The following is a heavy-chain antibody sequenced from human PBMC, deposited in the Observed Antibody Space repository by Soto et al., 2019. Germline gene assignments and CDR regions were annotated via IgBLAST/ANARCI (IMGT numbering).Heavy chain of an antibody. J-gene: IGHJ4*02. V-gene: IGHV3-53*01. Sequence: EVQLVESGGGLIQPGGSLRLSCAASGFTVSSNYMSWVRQAPGKGLEWVSVIYSGGSTYYADSVKGRFTISRDNSKNTRDLQMNSLRAEDTAVYYCARVWSGWYVRYWGQGTLVTVSS. D-gene: IGHD6-19*01. CDR2: IYSGGST. CDR1: GFTVSSNY. CDR3: ARVWSGWYVRY.